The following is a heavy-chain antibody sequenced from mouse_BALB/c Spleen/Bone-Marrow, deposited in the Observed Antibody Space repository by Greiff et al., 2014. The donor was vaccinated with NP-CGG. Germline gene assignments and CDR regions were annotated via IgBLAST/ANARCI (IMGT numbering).Heavy chain of an antibody. J-gene: IGHJ2*01. CDR3: ARDPIYYYGSIFDY. CDR1: GYSITSGYS. V-gene: IGHV3-1*02. Sequence: EVKVEESGPDLVKPSQSLSLTCTVTGYSITSGYSWRWIRQFPGNKQEWMVYIHYSGYTNYNPSLKSRISITRDTSKNQFFLQLNSVTTEDTATYYCARDPIYYYGSIFDYWGQGTTLTVSS. D-gene: IGHD1-1*01. CDR2: IHYSGYT.